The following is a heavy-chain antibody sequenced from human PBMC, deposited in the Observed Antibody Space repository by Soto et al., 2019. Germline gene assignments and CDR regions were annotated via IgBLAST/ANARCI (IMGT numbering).Heavy chain of an antibody. CDR2: IFHSGST. V-gene: IGHV4-30-2*06. CDR3: ARDPSHWFDP. Sequence: PSETLSLTCAVSCASIARDGYSWTWIRQSPGRGLEWIGYIFHSGSTQYNPSLRGRVTISVDRSKNHVSLRLDSVTAADTAIYYCARDPSHWFDPWGQGALVTVSS. J-gene: IGHJ5*02. CDR1: CASIARDGYS.